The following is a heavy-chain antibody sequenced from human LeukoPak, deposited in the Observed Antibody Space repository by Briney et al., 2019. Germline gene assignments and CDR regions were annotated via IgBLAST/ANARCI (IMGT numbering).Heavy chain of an antibody. CDR3: AQTTGWPGFDF. Sequence: SETLSLTCSASGASTSSRYWSWIRQLPGGTLEWIGHIYNAKNTKYNPSPTSRVTISVDTSRNQFSLSLTSLTAADTAIYYCAQTTGWPGFDFWGPGALVTVSS. D-gene: IGHD6-19*01. V-gene: IGHV4-59*08. CDR1: GASTSSRY. CDR2: IYNAKNT. J-gene: IGHJ4*02.